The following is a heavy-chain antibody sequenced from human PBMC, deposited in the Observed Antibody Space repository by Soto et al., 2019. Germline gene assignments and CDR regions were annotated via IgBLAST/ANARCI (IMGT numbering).Heavy chain of an antibody. V-gene: IGHV1-46*03. J-gene: IGHJ4*02. CDR2: INPSGGST. CDR1: GYTFTNFG. D-gene: IGHD1-1*01. CDR3: ASSSGGSVQTDY. Sequence: ASVKVSCKASGYTFTNFGISWVRQAPGQGLEWMGIINPSGGSTSYAQKFQGRVTMTRDTSTSTVYMELSSLRSEDTAVYYCASSSGGSVQTDYGGQETLVTVS.